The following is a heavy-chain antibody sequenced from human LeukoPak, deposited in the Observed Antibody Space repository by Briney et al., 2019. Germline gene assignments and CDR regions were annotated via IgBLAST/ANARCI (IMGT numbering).Heavy chain of an antibody. CDR3: ARDGGVGATKGAFDI. CDR1: GFTFSSYS. V-gene: IGHV3-21*01. J-gene: IGHJ3*02. Sequence: GGSLRLSCAASGFTFSSYSMNWVRQAPGKGLEWVSSISSSSSYIYYADSVKGRFTISRDNAKNSLYLQMNSLRAEDTAVYYCARDGGVGATKGAFDIWGQGTMVTVSS. D-gene: IGHD1-26*01. CDR2: ISSSSSYI.